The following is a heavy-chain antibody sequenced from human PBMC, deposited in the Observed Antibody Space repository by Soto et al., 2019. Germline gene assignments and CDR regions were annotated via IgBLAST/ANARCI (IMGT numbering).Heavy chain of an antibody. Sequence: EVELLESGGGLVQPEGSLRLSCAASGFTFSTYAMGWVRRAPGEGLEWVSVVSSGGGTHYADSVKGRFTVSRDNSKNTLSLQMNSLRADDTAVYYCAKRRGAGGHFDYWGQGALVTVSS. CDR3: AKRRGAGGHFDY. D-gene: IGHD2-15*01. J-gene: IGHJ4*02. V-gene: IGHV3-23*01. CDR1: GFTFSTYA. CDR2: VSSGGGT.